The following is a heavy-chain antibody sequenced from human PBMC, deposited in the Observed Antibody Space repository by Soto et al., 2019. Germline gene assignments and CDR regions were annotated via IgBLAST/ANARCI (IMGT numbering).Heavy chain of an antibody. CDR2: INPSGGGT. D-gene: IGHD3-22*01. CDR3: ARADYYGSSGYHLDY. V-gene: IGHV1-46*01. CDR1: GYPFTNFY. J-gene: IGHJ4*02. Sequence: QVQVAQSGAEVKRPGDSVKVSCWASGYPFTNFYIHWVRQAPGQGLEWMGIINPSGGGTAYAQKFLGRVTMTRDTSTSTAYMEVSSLRSEDTAVYYCARADYYGSSGYHLDYWGQGTLVTVSS.